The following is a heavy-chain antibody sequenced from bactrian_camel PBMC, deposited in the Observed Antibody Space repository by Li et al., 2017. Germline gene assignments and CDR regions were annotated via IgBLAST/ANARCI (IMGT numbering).Heavy chain of an antibody. Sequence: HVQLVESGGGSVQAGGSLSLSCSASRYRHCMGWFRQSPGKAREAVAAMDGGGDVYYAEPVKGRFTISRDNAKDTVSVYLQMDSLRPEDTAIYYCAAGLATSPQQFTALGACPADYVGQGTQVTVS. J-gene: IGHJ4*01. D-gene: IGHD4*01. CDR1: RYRHC. V-gene: IGHV3S53*01. CDR2: MDGGGDV.